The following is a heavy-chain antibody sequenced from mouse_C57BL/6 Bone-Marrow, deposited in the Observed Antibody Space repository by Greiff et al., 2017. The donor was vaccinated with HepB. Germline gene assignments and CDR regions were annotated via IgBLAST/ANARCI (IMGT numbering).Heavy chain of an antibody. V-gene: IGHV1-59*01. CDR3: ARRDDYDDY. J-gene: IGHJ2*01. D-gene: IGHD2-4*01. CDR2: IDPSDSYT. Sequence: QVQLQQPGAELVRPGTSVKLSCKASGYTFTSYWMHWVKQRPGHGLEWIGVIDPSDSYTNYNQKFKGKATLTVDTSSSTAYMQLSSLTSEDSAVYYCARRDDYDDYWGQGTTLTVSS. CDR1: GYTFTSYW.